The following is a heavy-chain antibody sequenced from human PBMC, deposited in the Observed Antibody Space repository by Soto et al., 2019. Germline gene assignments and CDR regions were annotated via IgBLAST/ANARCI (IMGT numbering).Heavy chain of an antibody. CDR1: GFTFSSYA. D-gene: IGHD6-19*01. V-gene: IGHV3-23*01. CDR3: AKDYIAVAAGSIGY. J-gene: IGHJ4*02. Sequence: PGGSLRLSCAASGFTFSSYAMSWVRQAPGKGLEWVSAISGSGGSTYYADSVKGRFTISRDNSKNTLYLQMNSLRAEDTPTYYCAKDYIAVAAGSIGYWGQGTLVTVS. CDR2: ISGSGGST.